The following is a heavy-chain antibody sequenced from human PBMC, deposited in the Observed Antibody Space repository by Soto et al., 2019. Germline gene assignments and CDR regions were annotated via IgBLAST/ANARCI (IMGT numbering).Heavy chain of an antibody. V-gene: IGHV4-39*01. CDR1: GGSISSSSYY. CDR3: ARQCITMVRGVSYYYGMDV. CDR2: IYYRGST. Sequence: SETLSLTCTVSGGSISSSSYYWGWIRQPPGKGLEWIGSIYYRGSTYYNPSLKSRVTISVDTSKNQFSLKLSSVTAADTAVYYCARQCITMVRGVSYYYGMDVWGQGTTVTVSS. D-gene: IGHD3-10*01. J-gene: IGHJ6*02.